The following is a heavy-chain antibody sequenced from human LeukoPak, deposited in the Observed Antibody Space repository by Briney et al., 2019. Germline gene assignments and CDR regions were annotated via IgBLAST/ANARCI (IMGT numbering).Heavy chain of an antibody. J-gene: IGHJ4*02. CDR2: ISCNSGRI. D-gene: IGHD4-17*01. CDR3: AKATVTTWGPPADD. V-gene: IGHV3-9*01. CDR1: GFAFRDYA. Sequence: PGGSLRLSCAASGFAFRDYALHWVRQGPGKGLGWVSSISCNSGRIAYADSVKGRFTISRDNAKNSLYLQMNSLRVDDSALYYCAKATVTTWGPPADDWGQGTQVTVSS.